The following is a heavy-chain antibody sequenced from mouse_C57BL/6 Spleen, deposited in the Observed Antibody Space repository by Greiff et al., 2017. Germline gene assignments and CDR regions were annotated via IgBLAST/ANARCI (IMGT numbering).Heavy chain of an antibody. CDR2: INPNNGGT. V-gene: IGHV1-26*01. CDR1: GYTFTDYY. D-gene: IGHD2-4*01. CDR3: ARGGLRRNLAY. J-gene: IGHJ3*01. Sequence: EVQLQQSGPELVKPGASVKISCKASGYTFTDYYMNWVKQSHGKSLEWIGDINPNNGGTSYNQKFKGKATLTVDKSSSTAYMELRSLTSEDSAVYYCARGGLRRNLAYWGQGTLVTGSA.